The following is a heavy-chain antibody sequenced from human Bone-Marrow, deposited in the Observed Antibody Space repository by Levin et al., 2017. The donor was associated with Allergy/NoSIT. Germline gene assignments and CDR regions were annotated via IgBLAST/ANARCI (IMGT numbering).Heavy chain of an antibody. V-gene: IGHV3-23*01. D-gene: IGHD3-22*01. CDR3: AKGGAVAPQYYYDSSGYYPDY. CDR1: GFTFSSYA. Sequence: PGGSLRLSCAASGFTFSSYAMSWVRQAPGKGLEWVSAISGSGGSTYYADSVKGRFTISRDNSKNTLYLQMNSLRAEDTAVYYCAKGGAVAPQYYYDSSGYYPDYWGQGTLVTVSS. J-gene: IGHJ4*02. CDR2: ISGSGGST.